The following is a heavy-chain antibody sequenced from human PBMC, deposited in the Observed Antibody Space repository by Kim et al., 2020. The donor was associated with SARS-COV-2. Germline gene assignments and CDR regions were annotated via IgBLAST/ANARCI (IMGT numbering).Heavy chain of an antibody. CDR2: IYPGDSDT. CDR3: ARTRRRWFGEYNNWFDP. D-gene: IGHD3-10*01. V-gene: IGHV5-51*01. CDR1: GYSFTSYW. Sequence: GESLKISCKGSGYSFTSYWIGWVRQMPGKGLEWMGIIYPGDSDTRYSPSFQGQVTISADKSISTAYLQWSSLKASDTAMYYCARTRRRWFGEYNNWFDPWGQGTLVTVSS. J-gene: IGHJ5*02.